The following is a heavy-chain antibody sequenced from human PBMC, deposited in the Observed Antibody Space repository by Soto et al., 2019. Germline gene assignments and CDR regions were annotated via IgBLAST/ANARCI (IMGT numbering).Heavy chain of an antibody. CDR1: CGSISSGSYY. D-gene: IGHD3-10*01. V-gene: IGHV4-61*03. CDR2: IYYSGST. J-gene: IGHJ6*02. Sequence: SLPFTVACGSISSGSYYWSWIRQPPGKGLEWIGNIYYSGSTQYNPSLKSQVTISLDTSKNHFSLRLSSVTAADTAVEFCARDIWFGEFYHGMDVWGQVTTVTTSS. CDR3: ARDIWFGEFYHGMDV.